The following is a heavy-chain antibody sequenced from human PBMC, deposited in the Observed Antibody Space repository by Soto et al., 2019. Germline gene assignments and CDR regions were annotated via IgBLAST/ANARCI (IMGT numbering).Heavy chain of an antibody. CDR1: GFTFDDYA. Sequence: PGGSLRLSCAASGFTFDDYAMHWVRQAPGKGLEWVSGISGSSGSIGYADSVKGRFTISRDNSKNIMYLQMNSLRAEDTAVYYCAKDRSDSSSWYVGYWGQGTLVTVSS. D-gene: IGHD6-13*01. CDR2: ISGSSGSI. J-gene: IGHJ4*02. V-gene: IGHV3-9*01. CDR3: AKDRSDSSSWYVGY.